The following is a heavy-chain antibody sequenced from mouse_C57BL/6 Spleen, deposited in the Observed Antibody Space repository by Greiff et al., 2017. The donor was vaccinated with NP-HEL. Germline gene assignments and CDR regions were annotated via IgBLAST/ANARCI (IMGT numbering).Heavy chain of an antibody. CDR1: GYSITSDYA. J-gene: IGHJ2*01. CDR2: ISYSGST. V-gene: IGHV3-2*02. Sequence: VPLQESGPGLVTPSQSLSLTCTVTGYSITSDYAWHWIRQFPGPTLEWLGYISYSGSTSSNPSLHSRIAITRDTSKNQFFLQLNSVTTEDTATYYWARSIMANWGQGTTRTVSA. CDR3: ARSIMAN.